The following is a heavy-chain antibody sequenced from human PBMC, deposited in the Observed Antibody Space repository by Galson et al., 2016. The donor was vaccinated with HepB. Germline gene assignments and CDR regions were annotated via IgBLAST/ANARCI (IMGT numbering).Heavy chain of an antibody. J-gene: IGHJ6*04. CDR2: IYPADSDT. CDR1: GYTFTNYW. V-gene: IGHV5-51*01. CDR3: ARHRTPYSYYYGMDV. Sequence: QSGAEVKKPWESLKISCKGSGYTFTNYWIGWVRQMPGKGLEWLGIIYPADSDTRYSPSFQGQVTISADKSISTAYLQWSSLKASDTAIYYCARHRTPYSYYYGMDVWGKGTTVTVSS. D-gene: IGHD1/OR15-1a*01.